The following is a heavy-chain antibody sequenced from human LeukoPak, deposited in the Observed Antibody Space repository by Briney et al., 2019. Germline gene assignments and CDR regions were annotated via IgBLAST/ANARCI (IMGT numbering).Heavy chain of an antibody. CDR3: AKGWNTVDY. CDR1: GFTVSSNY. J-gene: IGHJ4*02. CDR2: ISYDGSNK. V-gene: IGHV3-30*18. D-gene: IGHD4-17*01. Sequence: PGGSLRLSCAASGFTVSSNYMSWVRQAPGKGLEWVAVISYDGSNKHYADSVQGRFSISRDNYKNTLYLQMNSLRVEDTAVYYCAKGWNTVDYWGQGTLVNVSS.